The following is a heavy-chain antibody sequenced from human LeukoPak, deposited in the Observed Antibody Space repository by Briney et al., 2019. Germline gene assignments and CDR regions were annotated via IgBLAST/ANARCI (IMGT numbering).Heavy chain of an antibody. CDR1: GFTFSSYW. J-gene: IGHJ4*02. CDR3: AILSSGYGEDDFDY. D-gene: IGHD5-12*01. Sequence: PGGSLRLSCAASGFTFSSYWMSWVRQAPGKGLEWVANIKQDGSEKYYVDSVKGRFTISRDNAKNSLYLQMNSLRAEDTAVYYCAILSSGYGEDDFDYWGQGTLVTVSS. CDR2: IKQDGSEK. V-gene: IGHV3-7*01.